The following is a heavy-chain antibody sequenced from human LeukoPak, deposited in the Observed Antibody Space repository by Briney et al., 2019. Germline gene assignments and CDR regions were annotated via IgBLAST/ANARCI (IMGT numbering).Heavy chain of an antibody. CDR3: ARGRYYGMDV. J-gene: IGHJ6*02. V-gene: IGHV3-74*01. CDR1: GFTFSSYW. CDR2: INSDGNST. Sequence: GGSLRLSCAASGFTFSSYWMHWVRQAPGKGLVWVSRINSDGNSTTYADSVKGRFTISRDNAKNTLFLQMNSLRAEDTAVYYCARGRYYGMDVWGQGTTVTVSS.